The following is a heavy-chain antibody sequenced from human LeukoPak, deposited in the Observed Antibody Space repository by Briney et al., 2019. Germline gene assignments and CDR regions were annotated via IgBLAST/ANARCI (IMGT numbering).Heavy chain of an antibody. CDR1: GFTFSSYG. V-gene: IGHV3-30*18. D-gene: IGHD2-2*01. J-gene: IGHJ4*02. CDR3: AKDRSDCSSTGCALDY. CDR2: IWYGGSNK. Sequence: PGRSLRLSCAASGFTFSSYGMHWVRQAPGKGLEWVAVIWYGGSNKYYADSVKGRFTISRDNSKNTLYLQMNSLRAEDTAVYYCAKDRSDCSSTGCALDYWGQGTLVTVSS.